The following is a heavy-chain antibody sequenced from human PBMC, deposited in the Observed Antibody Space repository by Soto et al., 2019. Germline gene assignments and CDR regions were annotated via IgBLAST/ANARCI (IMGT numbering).Heavy chain of an antibody. CDR2: INAGNGNT. J-gene: IGHJ4*02. CDR1: GYTFTSYA. CDR3: ARDLGWWPWDY. V-gene: IGHV1-3*01. D-gene: IGHD2-15*01. Sequence: GTSVKVSCKASGYTFTSYALYSLRQAPGQRLEWMGWINAGNGNTKYSQKFQGRVTITRDTSASTAYMELSSLRSEDTAVYYCARDLGWWPWDYWGQGTLVTVSS.